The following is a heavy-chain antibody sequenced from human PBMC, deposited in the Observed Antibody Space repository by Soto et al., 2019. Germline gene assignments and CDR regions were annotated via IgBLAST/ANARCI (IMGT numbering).Heavy chain of an antibody. V-gene: IGHV3-66*01. D-gene: IGHD6-19*01. CDR3: AREIPSGWNAFDC. Sequence: EVQLLESGGGLVQPGGSLRLSCAASGFTVSSNYMNWVRQSPGRGLEWLSVIYAGGGGSSYYAESVKGRFTISRDDSKNTVYLQMNSLRAEDTAVYYSAREIPSGWNAFDCWGQGTQVTVSS. CDR1: GFTVSSNY. J-gene: IGHJ4*02. CDR2: IYAGGGGSS.